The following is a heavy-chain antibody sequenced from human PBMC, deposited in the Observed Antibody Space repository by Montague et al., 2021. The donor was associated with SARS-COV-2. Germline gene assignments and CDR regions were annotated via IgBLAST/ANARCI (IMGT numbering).Heavy chain of an antibody. J-gene: IGHJ4*02. D-gene: IGHD6-13*01. CDR2: ITHSGST. Sequence: SETLSLTCAVYGGSFSGYYWSWIRQPPGKGLEWIGEITHSGSTNYNPSLKSRVTISLDTSMNQFSLKLSSVTAADTAVYYCARGRYSSSWYGTKYYFDYWGQGTLVTVSS. CDR3: ARGRYSSSWYGTKYYFDY. V-gene: IGHV4-34*01. CDR1: GGSFSGYY.